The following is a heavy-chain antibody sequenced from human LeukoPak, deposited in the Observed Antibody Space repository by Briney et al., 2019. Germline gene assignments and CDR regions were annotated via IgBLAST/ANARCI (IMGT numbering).Heavy chain of an antibody. Sequence: GGSLRLSCAASGFTFSDYYMSWIRQAPGKGLEWVSYISSSGSTIYYADSVKGRFTISRDNAKNSLYLQMNSLRAEDTAVYYCARVHTNYDFWSGYYTGAFDIWGQGTMVTVSS. CDR3: ARVHTNYDFWSGYYTGAFDI. V-gene: IGHV3-11*04. J-gene: IGHJ3*02. CDR2: ISSSGSTI. CDR1: GFTFSDYY. D-gene: IGHD3-3*01.